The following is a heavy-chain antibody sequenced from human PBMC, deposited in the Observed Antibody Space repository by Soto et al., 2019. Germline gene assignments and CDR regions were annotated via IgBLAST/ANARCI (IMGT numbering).Heavy chain of an antibody. CDR1: GFTFSSIG. J-gene: IGHJ4*02. CDR3: ASSSSRGYSYGRFDD. CDR2: ITSSGSLT. V-gene: IGHV3-48*02. D-gene: IGHD5-18*01. Sequence: EVQLVESGGGLVQPGGSLRLSCAASGFTFSSIGMHWVRQAPGKGLEWVSYITSSGSLTQYADSVKGRFTISRDNAKNSLYLQMNSLRDEDTAMYYCASSSSRGYSYGRFDDWGQGTLVTVSS.